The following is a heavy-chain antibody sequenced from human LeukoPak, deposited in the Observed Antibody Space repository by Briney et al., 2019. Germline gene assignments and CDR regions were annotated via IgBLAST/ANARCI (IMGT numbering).Heavy chain of an antibody. CDR1: GGSISSYY. CDR3: AREVRSRRYDAFDI. CDR2: IYYSGST. Sequence: SETLSLTCTVSGGSISSYYWSWIRQPPGKGLEWIGYIYYSGSTNYNPSLKSRVTISVDTSKNQFSLKLSSVTAADTAVYYCAREVRSRRYDAFDIWGQGTMVTVSS. D-gene: IGHD1-26*01. J-gene: IGHJ3*02. V-gene: IGHV4-59*01.